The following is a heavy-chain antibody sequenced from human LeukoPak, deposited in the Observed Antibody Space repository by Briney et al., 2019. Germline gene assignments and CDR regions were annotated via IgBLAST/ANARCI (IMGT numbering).Heavy chain of an antibody. J-gene: IGHJ6*03. V-gene: IGHV3-64*01. CDR1: GFTFSSYA. CDR2: ISSNGGSP. Sequence: GGSLRLSCAASGFTFSSYAMHWVRQAPGKGLEYGSAISSNGGSPFYANSVKGRFTISRDNSKNTLYLQMGSLRAEDMAVYYCARDRSSSWRYYYYMDVWGKGTTVTVS. CDR3: ARDRSSSWRYYYYMDV. D-gene: IGHD6-13*01.